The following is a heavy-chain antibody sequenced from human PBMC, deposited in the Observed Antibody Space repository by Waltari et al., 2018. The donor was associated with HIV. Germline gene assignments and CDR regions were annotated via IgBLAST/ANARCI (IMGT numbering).Heavy chain of an antibody. CDR1: GGPMTRSSYY. CDR3: ARSFSGYSNYFDP. J-gene: IGHJ5*02. CDR2: MSYSGGT. V-gene: IGHV4-39*01. Sequence: QLQLQGSGPGLVKSSETLSLPCTVPGGPMTRSSYYWGRIRQPPGKGLEWIGSMSYSGGTDHNPSLRSRLTISVDTSKNQFSLKLTSVTAADTAVYYCARSFSGYSNYFDPWGQGTLVTVSS. D-gene: IGHD4-4*01.